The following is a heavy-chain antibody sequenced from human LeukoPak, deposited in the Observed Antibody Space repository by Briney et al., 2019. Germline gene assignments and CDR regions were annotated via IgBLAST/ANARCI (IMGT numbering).Heavy chain of an antibody. Sequence: SSQTLSLTCAVSGGSISSGGYSWSWIRQPPGKGLEWIGYICHSGSTYYNPSLKSRVTISVDRSKNQFSLKLSSVTAADTAVYYCARAGLNFDYWGQGTLVTVSS. CDR2: ICHSGST. V-gene: IGHV4-30-2*01. J-gene: IGHJ4*02. CDR1: GGSISSGGYS. CDR3: ARAGLNFDY.